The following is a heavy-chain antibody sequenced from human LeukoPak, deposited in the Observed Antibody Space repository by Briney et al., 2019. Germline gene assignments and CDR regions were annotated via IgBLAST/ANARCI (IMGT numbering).Heavy chain of an antibody. CDR3: ARDPTVTTNYYYGMDV. D-gene: IGHD4-17*01. CDR1: GFTFSDYY. CDR2: ISSSSSYT. V-gene: IGHV3-11*05. Sequence: GGSLRLSCAASGFTFSDYYMSWIRQAPEKGLEWVSYISSSSSYTNYADSVKGRFTISRDNAKNSLYLQMNSLRAEDTAVYYCARDPTVTTNYYYGMDVWGQGTTVTVSS. J-gene: IGHJ6*02.